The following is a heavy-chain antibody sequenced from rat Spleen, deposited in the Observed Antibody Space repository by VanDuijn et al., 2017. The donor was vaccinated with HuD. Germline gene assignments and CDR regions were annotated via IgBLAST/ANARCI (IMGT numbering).Heavy chain of an antibody. D-gene: IGHD1-10*01. CDR2: ISYSGST. CDR1: GYTITSGY. J-gene: IGHJ1*01. CDR3: ARYRATIDWYFDF. Sequence: ELQLQESGPGLVKPSQSLSLTCFVTGYTITSGYDWSWIRKFPRNKMEWMGYISYSGSTNYNPSLKSRISITRDTSKNQFFLQLNSVTTEDTATYYGARYRATIDWYFDFWGPGTMVTVSS. V-gene: IGHV3-4*01.